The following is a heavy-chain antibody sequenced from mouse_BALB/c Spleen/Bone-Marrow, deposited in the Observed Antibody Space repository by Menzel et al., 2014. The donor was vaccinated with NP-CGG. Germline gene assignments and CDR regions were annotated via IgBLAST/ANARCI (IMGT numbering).Heavy chain of an antibody. J-gene: IGHJ4*01. V-gene: IGHV5-17*02. Sequence: EVKVVESGGGLVQPGGSRKLSCAASGFTFSSFGMHWVRQAPEKGLEWVAYISNGSSTIYYADTVKGRFTISSDNPKNTLFLQMTSLRSEDTAMYYCARKGAMITHYYAMDYWGQGTSVTVSS. D-gene: IGHD2-4*01. CDR2: ISNGSSTI. CDR1: GFTFSSFG. CDR3: ARKGAMITHYYAMDY.